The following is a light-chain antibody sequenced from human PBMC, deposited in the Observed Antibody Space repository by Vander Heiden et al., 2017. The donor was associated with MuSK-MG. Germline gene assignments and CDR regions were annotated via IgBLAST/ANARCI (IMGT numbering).Light chain of an antibody. CDR3: QQVNTFKVT. CDR2: STS. J-gene: IGKJ4*01. CDR1: QDIGKW. Sequence: DIQMTQSPSSVSASVGDRVTITCRASQDIGKWLAWYQQKPGTAPKLLIYSTSTLQIGVPSRFGGSGSGTDFTPTIRSLQPEDFATYYWQQVNTFKVTFGRGTKMEIK. V-gene: IGKV1-12*01.